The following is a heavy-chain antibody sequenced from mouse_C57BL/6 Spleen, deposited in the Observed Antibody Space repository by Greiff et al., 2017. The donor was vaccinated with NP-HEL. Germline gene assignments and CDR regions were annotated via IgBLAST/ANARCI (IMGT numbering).Heavy chain of an antibody. J-gene: IGHJ4*01. D-gene: IGHD1-1*01. V-gene: IGHV2-6-1*01. CDR1: GFSLTSYG. CDR3: ARHSSSRYYAMDY. CDR2: IWSDGST. Sequence: QVQLQQSGPGLVAPSQSLSITCTVSGFSLTSYGVHWVRQPPGKGLEWLVVIWSDGSTTYNSALKSRLSISKDNSKSQVFLKMNSLQTDDTAMYYCARHSSSRYYAMDYWGQGTSVTVSS.